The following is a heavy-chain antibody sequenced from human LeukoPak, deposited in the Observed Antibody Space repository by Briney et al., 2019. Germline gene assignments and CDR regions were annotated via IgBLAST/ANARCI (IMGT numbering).Heavy chain of an antibody. Sequence: GGSLRLSCAASGFTFSSYAMSWVRQAPGKGLEWVSAISGSGGSTYYADSVKGRFTISRDNAKNSLYLQMNSLRAEDTAVYYCARDPLFYGVAFDIWGQGTMVTVSS. V-gene: IGHV3-23*01. CDR1: GFTFSSYA. CDR3: ARDPLFYGVAFDI. CDR2: ISGSGGST. D-gene: IGHD4-17*01. J-gene: IGHJ3*02.